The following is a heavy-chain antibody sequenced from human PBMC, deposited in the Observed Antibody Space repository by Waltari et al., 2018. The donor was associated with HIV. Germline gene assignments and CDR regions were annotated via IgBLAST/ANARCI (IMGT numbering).Heavy chain of an antibody. J-gene: IGHJ4*02. D-gene: IGHD6-19*01. CDR3: AILAVAGNSGLFDY. V-gene: IGHV1-46*01. CDR1: GYTFMNYW. CDR2: INPSGGST. Sequence: QVQLVQSGAEVKKPGASVKVSCKASGYTFMNYWIHWVRQAPGQGLEWMVTINPSGGSTTYPQKFQGRVTMTSDTATTTVYMELSSLRSEDTAVYYCAILAVAGNSGLFDYWGQGTLVTVSS.